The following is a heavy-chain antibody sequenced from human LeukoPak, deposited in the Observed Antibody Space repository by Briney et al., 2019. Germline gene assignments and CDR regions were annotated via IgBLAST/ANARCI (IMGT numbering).Heavy chain of an antibody. V-gene: IGHV3-7*03. CDR3: ARDCTNGVCDDAFDI. CDR1: GFTFSSYW. J-gene: IGHJ3*02. Sequence: PGGSLRLSCAASGFTFSSYWMNWARQAPGKGLEWVASINHNGNVNYYVDSVKGRFTISRDNAKNSLYLQMNSLRAEDTAVYYCARDCTNGVCDDAFDIWGQGTMVTVSS. CDR2: INHNGNVN. D-gene: IGHD2-8*01.